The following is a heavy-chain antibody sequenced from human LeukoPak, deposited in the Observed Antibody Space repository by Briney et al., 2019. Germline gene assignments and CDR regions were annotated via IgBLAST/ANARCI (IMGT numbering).Heavy chain of an antibody. Sequence: ASVKVSCKASGYTFTSYYIHWVRQAPGEGLEWLGIINPSGGSTSYAQKFQGRVTMTRDTSTSTVYMELSSLRSEDTAVYYCARGRGNYDILTGLFDPWGQGTPVTVSS. J-gene: IGHJ5*02. D-gene: IGHD3-9*01. CDR1: GYTFTSYY. CDR3: ARGRGNYDILTGLFDP. V-gene: IGHV1-46*01. CDR2: INPSGGST.